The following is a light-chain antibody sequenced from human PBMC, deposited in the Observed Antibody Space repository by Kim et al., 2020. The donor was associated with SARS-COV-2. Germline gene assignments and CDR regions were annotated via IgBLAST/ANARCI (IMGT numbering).Light chain of an antibody. V-gene: IGLV3-21*01. CDR2: YDS. CDR3: QVWESGGDYV. J-gene: IGLJ1*01. CDR1: NIGSKS. Sequence: VAPGETARITCGANNIGSKSVHWYQQKPGQAPVLVIHYDSDRPPGIPERFSGSTSGNAATLTISRVEAGDEADYYCQVWESGGDYVFGDGTKVTVL.